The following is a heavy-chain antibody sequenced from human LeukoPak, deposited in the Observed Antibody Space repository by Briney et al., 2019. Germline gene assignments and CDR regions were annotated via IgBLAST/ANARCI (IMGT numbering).Heavy chain of an antibody. V-gene: IGHV4-34*01. CDR2: INHSGST. Sequence: SSETLSLTCAVYGGSFSGYYWSWIRQPPGKGLEWIGEINHSGSTNYNPSLKSRVTISVDTSKNQFSLKLSSVTAADTAVYYCASRGYSYGVTDYWGQGTLVTVSS. CDR3: ASRGYSYGVTDY. J-gene: IGHJ4*02. CDR1: GGSFSGYY. D-gene: IGHD5-18*01.